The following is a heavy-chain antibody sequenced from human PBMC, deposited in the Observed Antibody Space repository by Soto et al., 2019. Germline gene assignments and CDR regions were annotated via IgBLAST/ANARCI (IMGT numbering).Heavy chain of an antibody. V-gene: IGHV3-66*01. CDR2: IYSGGST. J-gene: IGHJ6*02. CDR1: VLTFSSYW. D-gene: IGHD3-10*01. CDR3: ARDFTYGSGSYLYYYGMDV. Sequence: PGGSLRLSCVVSVLTFSSYWMHWVRQAPGKGLLCVSVIYSGGSTYYADSVKGRFTISRDNSKNTLYLQMNSLRAEDTAVYYCARDFTYGSGSYLYYYGMDVWGQGTTVTVSS.